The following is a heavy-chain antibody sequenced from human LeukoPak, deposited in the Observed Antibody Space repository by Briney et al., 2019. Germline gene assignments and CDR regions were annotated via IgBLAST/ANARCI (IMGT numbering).Heavy chain of an antibody. J-gene: IGHJ4*02. CDR2: ISGSAGSR. CDR3: AKAGSSGWSSSGGDY. Sequence: GGSLRLSCAASGFTFSNFAMSWVRQAPGKGLGWVSTISGSAGSRFHADSVKGRFTISRDNSKNTLFLQMNSLRAEDTAIYYCAKAGSSGWSSSGGDYWGQGSLVTVSS. CDR1: GFTFSNFA. D-gene: IGHD6-19*01. V-gene: IGHV3-23*01.